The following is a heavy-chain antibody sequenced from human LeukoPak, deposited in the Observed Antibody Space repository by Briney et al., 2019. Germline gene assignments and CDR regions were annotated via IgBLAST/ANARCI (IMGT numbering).Heavy chain of an antibody. CDR3: GRRGYRYAIDY. CDR1: GGSISINNYD. V-gene: IGHV4-39*01. Sequence: SQTLSLTCTVSGGSISINNYDWGWIRQPPGTGLEWIGSIYYSGNTYYNPSLKSRVTISVDTSINQFSLKLSSVTAADTAVYYCGRRGYRYAIDYWGQGTLVTVSS. D-gene: IGHD5-18*01. CDR2: IYYSGNT. J-gene: IGHJ4*02.